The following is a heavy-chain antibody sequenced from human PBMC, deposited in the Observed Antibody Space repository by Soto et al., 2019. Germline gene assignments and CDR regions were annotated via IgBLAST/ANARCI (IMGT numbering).Heavy chain of an antibody. J-gene: IGHJ5*02. Sequence: SETLSLTCTVSGGSITDYSWVWIRQPAGKGLEWIGRIFSSGSTNYNPSLKGRITMSLDTSKNQFSLKLNSATATDTAVYFCARDQGVVVTADNWFDPWGQGILGTVSS. CDR2: IFSSGST. CDR3: ARDQGVVVTADNWFDP. V-gene: IGHV4-4*07. D-gene: IGHD2-21*02. CDR1: GGSITDYS.